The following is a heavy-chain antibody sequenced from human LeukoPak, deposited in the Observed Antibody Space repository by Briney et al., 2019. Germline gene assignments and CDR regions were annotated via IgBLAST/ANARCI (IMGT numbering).Heavy chain of an antibody. CDR1: GYTFTSYD. J-gene: IGHJ4*02. D-gene: IGHD3-3*01. CDR3: ARGPSYDFWSGYYKGDYFDY. Sequence: ASVKVSCKASGYTFTSYDINWVREATGQGLEWMGWMNPNSGNTGYAQKFQGRVTIARNTSISTAYMELSSLRSEDTAVYYCARGPSYDFWSGYYKGDYFDYWGQGTLVTVS. V-gene: IGHV1-8*03. CDR2: MNPNSGNT.